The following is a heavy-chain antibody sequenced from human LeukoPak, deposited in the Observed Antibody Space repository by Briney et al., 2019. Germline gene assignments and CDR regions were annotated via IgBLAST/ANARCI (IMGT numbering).Heavy chain of an antibody. J-gene: IGHJ5*02. CDR2: ISGSGGST. CDR1: GFTFSSYA. D-gene: IGHD4-11*01. CDR3: VRESYSVFDP. V-gene: IGHV3-23*01. Sequence: GGSLRLSCAASGFTFSSYAMSWVRQAPGKGLEWVSAISGSGGSTYYADSVKGRFTISRDNARNTLYLQMHSLRAEDSAVYYCVRESYSVFDPWGQGTLVTVSS.